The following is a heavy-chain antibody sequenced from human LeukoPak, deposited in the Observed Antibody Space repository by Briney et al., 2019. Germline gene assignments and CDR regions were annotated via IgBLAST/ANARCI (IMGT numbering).Heavy chain of an antibody. D-gene: IGHD3-3*01. CDR3: ARAPWDYDFWSGYYSFDY. V-gene: IGHV3-23*01. CDR2: ISGSGGST. Sequence: GGSLRLSCAASGFTFSSYAMSWVRQAPGKGLEGVSAISGSGGSTYYADSVKGRFTISRDNSKNTLYLQMNSLRAEDTAVYYCARAPWDYDFWSGYYSFDYWGQGTLVTVSS. CDR1: GFTFSSYA. J-gene: IGHJ4*02.